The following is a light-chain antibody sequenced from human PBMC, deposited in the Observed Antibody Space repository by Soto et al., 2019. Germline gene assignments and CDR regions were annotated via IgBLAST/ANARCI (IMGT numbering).Light chain of an antibody. CDR3: QQYNSYPWT. CDR1: QSISSW. V-gene: IGKV1-5*03. Sequence: DIQMTQSPSTLSASVEDRVTITCLASQSISSWLAWYQQKPGKAPKLLIYKASSLESGVPSRFSGSGSGTEFTLTISSLQPDDFATYYCQQYNSYPWTFGQGTKVDIK. CDR2: KAS. J-gene: IGKJ1*01.